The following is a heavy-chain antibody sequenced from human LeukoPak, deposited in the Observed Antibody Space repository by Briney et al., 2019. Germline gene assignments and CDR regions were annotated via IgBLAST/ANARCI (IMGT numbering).Heavy chain of an antibody. CDR2: IRYDGSNK. CDR3: AHEYCSGGSCSCWFDP. Sequence: PGGSLRLSCAASGFTFSSYGMHWVRQAPGKGLEWVAFIRYDGSNKYYADSVKGRFTISRDNSKNTLYLQMNSLRAEDTAVYYCAHEYCSGGSCSCWFDPWGQGTLVTASS. CDR1: GFTFSSYG. J-gene: IGHJ5*02. V-gene: IGHV3-30*02. D-gene: IGHD2-15*01.